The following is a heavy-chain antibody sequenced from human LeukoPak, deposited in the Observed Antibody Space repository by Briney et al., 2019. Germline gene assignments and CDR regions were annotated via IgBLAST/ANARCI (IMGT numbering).Heavy chain of an antibody. CDR1: GFTFSSYA. V-gene: IGHV3-30-3*01. CDR2: ISYDGSNK. D-gene: IGHD1-26*01. CDR3: ARDMEPPRGHFDY. Sequence: GGSLRLSCAASGFTFSSYAMHWVRQAPGKGLEGVAVISYDGSNKYYADSVKGRFTISRDNSKNTLYLQMNSLRAEDTAVYYCARDMEPPRGHFDYWGQGTLVTVSS. J-gene: IGHJ4*02.